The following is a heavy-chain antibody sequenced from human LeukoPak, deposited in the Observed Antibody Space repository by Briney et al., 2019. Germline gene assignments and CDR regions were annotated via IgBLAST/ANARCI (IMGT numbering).Heavy chain of an antibody. CDR2: INSNGAVI. J-gene: IGHJ4*02. Sequence: PGGSLRLSCAASGFSFSDYGMNWVRRAPGKGLEWLSHINSNGAVISYADSVKGRFTISRDTAKSSLYLQMNSLKIEDTAIYLCARDPDGDYDFDYWGQGTLVTVSS. V-gene: IGHV3-48*01. CDR1: GFSFSDYG. CDR3: ARDPDGDYDFDY. D-gene: IGHD4-17*01.